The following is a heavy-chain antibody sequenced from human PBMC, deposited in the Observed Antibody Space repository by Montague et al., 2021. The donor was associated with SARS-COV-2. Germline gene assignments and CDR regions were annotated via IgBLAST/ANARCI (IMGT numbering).Heavy chain of an antibody. CDR3: ARGGTYHYGMDV. Sequence: SETRSLTCAVSDGSIGSPNWWNWVRQPPGKGLEWIGEIYYTGNTNYNPSLKSRVTIFIDKSKNHFSLRLSSVTAADTAVYYCARGGTYHYGMDVWGQGTTVAVSS. D-gene: IGHD3-16*01. CDR2: IYYTGNT. J-gene: IGHJ6*02. CDR1: DGSIGSPNW. V-gene: IGHV4-4*02.